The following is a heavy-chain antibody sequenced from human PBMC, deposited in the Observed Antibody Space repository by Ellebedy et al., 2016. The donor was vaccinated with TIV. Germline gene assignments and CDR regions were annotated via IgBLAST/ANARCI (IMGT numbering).Heavy chain of an antibody. V-gene: IGHV3-15*07. Sequence: GESLKISCAASGFTFSNAWMNWVRQAPGKGLEWVGRIKSKTDGGTTDYAAPVKGRFTISRDDSKNTLYLQMNSLKTEDTAVYYCTTPQSYTWPDAFDIWGQGTMVTVSS. J-gene: IGHJ3*02. CDR1: GFTFSNAW. CDR3: TTPQSYTWPDAFDI. CDR2: IKSKTDGGTT. D-gene: IGHD1-20*01.